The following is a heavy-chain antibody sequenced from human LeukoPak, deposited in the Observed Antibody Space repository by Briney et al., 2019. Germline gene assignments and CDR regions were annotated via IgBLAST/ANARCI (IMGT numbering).Heavy chain of an antibody. V-gene: IGHV1-69*13. CDR3: ARGDYYDSSGYYLLDY. D-gene: IGHD3-22*01. CDR1: GGTFSRYA. CDR2: IIPIFGTA. J-gene: IGHJ4*02. Sequence: GASVKVSCKASGGTFSRYAISWVRQAPGQGLEWMGGIIPIFGTANYAQKFQGRVTITADESTSTAYMELSSLRSEDTAVYYCARGDYYDSSGYYLLDYWGQGTLVTVSS.